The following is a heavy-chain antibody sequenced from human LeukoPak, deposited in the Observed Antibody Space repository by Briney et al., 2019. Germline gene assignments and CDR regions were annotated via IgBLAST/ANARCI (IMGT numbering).Heavy chain of an antibody. CDR3: ATERRRDFWSGYLNWFDP. J-gene: IGHJ5*02. Sequence: ASVNVSCKVSGYTLTELSMRWVRQAPGKGLEWMGGFDPEDGETIYAQKFQGRVTMTEDTSTDTAYMELSSLRSEDTAVYYCATERRRDFWSGYLNWFDPWGQGTLVTVSS. D-gene: IGHD3-3*01. V-gene: IGHV1-24*01. CDR2: FDPEDGET. CDR1: GYTLTELS.